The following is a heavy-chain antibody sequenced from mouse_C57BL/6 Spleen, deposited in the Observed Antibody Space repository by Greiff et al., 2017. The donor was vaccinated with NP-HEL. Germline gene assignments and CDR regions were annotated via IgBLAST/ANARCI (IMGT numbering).Heavy chain of an antibody. D-gene: IGHD1-1*01. CDR3: ARENYGSPSYWYFDV. V-gene: IGHV1-52*01. CDR1: GYTFTSYW. J-gene: IGHJ1*03. CDR2: IDPSDSET. Sequence: QVQLKQPGAELVRPGSSVKLSCKASGYTFTSYWMHWVKQRPIQGLEWIGNIDPSDSETHYNQKFKDKATLTVDKSSSTAYMQLSSLTSEDSAVYYCARENYGSPSYWYFDVWGTGTTVTVSS.